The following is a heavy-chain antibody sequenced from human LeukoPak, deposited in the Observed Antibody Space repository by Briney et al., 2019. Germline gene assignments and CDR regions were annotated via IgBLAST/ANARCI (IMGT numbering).Heavy chain of an antibody. CDR1: GFTFSSFD. V-gene: IGHV3-23*01. Sequence: GGSLRLSCAASGFTFSSFDMSWVRQATGKGLEWVSTLACLDTSCTEYYADSVKGRFSISRDNSRSTLSLQMNSLRVEDTAIYYCARDSEGCFDFWGQGTLVTVSS. J-gene: IGHJ4*02. CDR2: LACLDTSCTE. CDR3: ARDSEGCFDF. D-gene: IGHD3-10*01.